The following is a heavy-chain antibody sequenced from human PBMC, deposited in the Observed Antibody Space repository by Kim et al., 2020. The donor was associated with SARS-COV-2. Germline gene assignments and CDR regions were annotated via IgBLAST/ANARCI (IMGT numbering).Heavy chain of an antibody. J-gene: IGHJ4*02. D-gene: IGHD5-18*01. CDR1: GGSISSSSYY. Sequence: SETLSLTCTVSGGSISSSSYYWGWIRQPPGKGLEWIGSIYYSGSTYYNPSLKSRVTISVDTSKNQFSLKLSSVTAADTAVYYCARLPGYSYGLDYWGQGT. CDR3: ARLPGYSYGLDY. CDR2: IYYSGST. V-gene: IGHV4-39*01.